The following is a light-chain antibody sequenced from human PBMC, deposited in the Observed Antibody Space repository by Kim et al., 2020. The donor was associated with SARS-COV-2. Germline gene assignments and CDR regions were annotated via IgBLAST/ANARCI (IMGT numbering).Light chain of an antibody. CDR2: SNN. Sequence: GQRVHISCSGGRSNIGSNTVNWYQQLPGTAPKLLSYSNNQRPSGVPDRFSGSKSGTSASLAISGLQSEDEADYYCAAWDDSLNGVVFGGGTQLTVL. CDR3: AAWDDSLNGVV. V-gene: IGLV1-44*01. CDR1: RSNIGSNT. J-gene: IGLJ2*01.